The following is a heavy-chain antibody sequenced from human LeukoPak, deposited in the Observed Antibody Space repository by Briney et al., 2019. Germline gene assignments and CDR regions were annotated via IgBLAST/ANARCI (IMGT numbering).Heavy chain of an antibody. V-gene: IGHV3-23*01. D-gene: IGHD2-2*01. CDR1: GFTSSSYA. J-gene: IGHJ4*02. CDR2: ISGSGGST. CDR3: AKDHCSSTSCPLDY. Sequence: RPGGSLRLSCAASGFTSSSYAMSWVRQAPGKGLEWVSAISGSGGSTYYADSVKGRFTISRDNSKNTLYLQMNSLRAEDTAVYYCAKDHCSSTSCPLDYWGQGTLVTVSS.